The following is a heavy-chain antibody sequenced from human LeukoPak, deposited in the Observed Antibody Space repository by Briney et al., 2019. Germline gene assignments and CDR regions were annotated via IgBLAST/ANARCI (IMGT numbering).Heavy chain of an antibody. V-gene: IGHV1-2*02. CDR1: GYTLTELS. CDR3: ARVRIAVRFVTNDAFDI. J-gene: IGHJ3*02. D-gene: IGHD6-6*01. Sequence: ASVKVSCKVSGYTLTELSMHWVRQAPGQGLEWMGWIDPNSGGTNYAQKFQGRVTMTRDTSISTAYMELSRLSFDDTAVYYCARVRIAVRFVTNDAFDIWGQGTMVTVSS. CDR2: IDPNSGGT.